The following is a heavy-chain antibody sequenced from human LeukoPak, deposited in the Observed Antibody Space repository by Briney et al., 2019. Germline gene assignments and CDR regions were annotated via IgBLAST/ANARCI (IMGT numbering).Heavy chain of an antibody. CDR1: GFTFSSYA. D-gene: IGHD6-13*01. V-gene: IGHV3-43*02. CDR2: ISGDGGST. CDR3: AKDSDPTPSSSFGDY. J-gene: IGHJ4*02. Sequence: GGSLRLSCAASGFTFSSYAMSWVRQAPGKGLEWVSLISGDGGSTYYADSVKGRFTISRDNSKNSLYLQMNSLRTEDTALYYCAKDSDPTPSSSFGDYWGQGTLVTVSS.